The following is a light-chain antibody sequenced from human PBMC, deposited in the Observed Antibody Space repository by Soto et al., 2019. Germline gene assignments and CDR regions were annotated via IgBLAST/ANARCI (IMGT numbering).Light chain of an antibody. CDR1: QSNSSY. CDR3: QQSYSTPLT. J-gene: IGKJ4*01. CDR2: AAS. Sequence: DIQMTQSPSSLSASVGDRVTITCRASQSNSSYLNWYQQKPGKAPKLLIYAASSLQSGVPSRFSGSGSGTDFTLTISSLQPEDFANYYCQQSYSTPLTFGCGTKVEIK. V-gene: IGKV1-39*01.